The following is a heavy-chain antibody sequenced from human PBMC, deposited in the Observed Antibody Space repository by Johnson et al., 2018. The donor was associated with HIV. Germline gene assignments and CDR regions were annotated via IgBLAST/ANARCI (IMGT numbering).Heavy chain of an antibody. Sequence: QVQLVESGGGVVQPGRSLRLSCAASGFPFSSYAMHWVRQAPGKGLEWVAVISYDGSNRYYADSVKGRFTISSDNSKNTLYLQMNSLRAEDTAVYYCATSVEQWLVWNAFDIWGQGTMVTVSS. V-gene: IGHV3-30*14. D-gene: IGHD6-19*01. CDR2: ISYDGSNR. CDR1: GFPFSSYA. CDR3: ATSVEQWLVWNAFDI. J-gene: IGHJ3*02.